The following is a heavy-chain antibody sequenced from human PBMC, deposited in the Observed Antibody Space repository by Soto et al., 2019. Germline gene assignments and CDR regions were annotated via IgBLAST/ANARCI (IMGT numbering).Heavy chain of an antibody. CDR1: GFTFSSYG. Sequence: GGSLRLSCAASGFTFSSYGMHWVRQAPGKGLEWVAVISYDGSNKYYADSVKGRFTISRDNSKNTLYLQMNSLRAEDTAVYYCAKDLTIFGVVIIRNAGMDVWGQGTTVRVSS. CDR2: ISYDGSNK. CDR3: AKDLTIFGVVIIRNAGMDV. J-gene: IGHJ6*02. D-gene: IGHD3-3*01. V-gene: IGHV3-30*18.